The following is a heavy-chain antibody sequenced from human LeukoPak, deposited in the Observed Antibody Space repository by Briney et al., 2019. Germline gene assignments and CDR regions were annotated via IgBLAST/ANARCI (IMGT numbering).Heavy chain of an antibody. J-gene: IGHJ4*02. V-gene: IGHV3-11*01. CDR3: ARIGYGDLRFDN. CDR2: ISSRGSTI. Sequence: GGSLRLSCAVSGFTFSDYYMSWIRQAPGKGLEWLSYISSRGSTIYYADSVKGRFTISRDNAKNSLYLQVNSLRAEDTAVCYCARIGYGDLRFDNWGQGTLVTVSS. CDR1: GFTFSDYY. D-gene: IGHD4-17*01.